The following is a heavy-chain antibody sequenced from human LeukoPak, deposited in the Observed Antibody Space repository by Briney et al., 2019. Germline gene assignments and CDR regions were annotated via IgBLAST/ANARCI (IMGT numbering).Heavy chain of an antibody. Sequence: GGSLRLSCVASGFTFSDYAMNWVRQAPGKGLEWVSTFKTNYNQVYYAESVRGRFTISTDNSKNTAYPQMNSLRVEDTALYYCARSVPDYTRFDFWGQGALVTVSS. CDR3: ARSVPDYTRFDF. D-gene: IGHD4-11*01. J-gene: IGHJ4*02. CDR1: GFTFSDYA. CDR2: FKTNYNQV. V-gene: IGHV3-23*05.